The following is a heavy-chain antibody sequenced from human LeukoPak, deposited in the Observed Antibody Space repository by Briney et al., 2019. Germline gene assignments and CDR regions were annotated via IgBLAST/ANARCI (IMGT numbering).Heavy chain of an antibody. V-gene: IGHV4-61*02. CDR3: ARDRYLVAFDI. CDR2: IYTGGST. CDR1: GASISSGSYY. Sequence: PPETLSPTCTVSGASISSGSYYCSWLRQPAGKGLEWTGRIYTGGSTNYNPSLKSRVTISVVTSKNQFSLKLSSVTAADTAVYYCARDRYLVAFDIWGQGTMVTVSS. D-gene: IGHD1-14*01. J-gene: IGHJ3*02.